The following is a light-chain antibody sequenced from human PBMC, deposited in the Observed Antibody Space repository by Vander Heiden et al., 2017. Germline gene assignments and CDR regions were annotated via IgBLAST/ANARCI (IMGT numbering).Light chain of an antibody. Sequence: SYDLTQPPSVSVSPGQTASLTCTGDKLGDKYACWYQQKPGQSPVLVIYQDSKRPSGIPERFSGSNSGNTATLTISGTQAMDEADYYCQAWDSSTAVFGGGTKLTVL. CDR1: KLGDKY. CDR3: QAWDSSTAV. J-gene: IGLJ2*01. V-gene: IGLV3-1*01. CDR2: QDS.